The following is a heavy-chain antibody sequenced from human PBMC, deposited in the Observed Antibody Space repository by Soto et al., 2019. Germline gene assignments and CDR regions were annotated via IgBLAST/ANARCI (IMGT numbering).Heavy chain of an antibody. V-gene: IGHV4-59*01. CDR1: GGSISSYY. CDR3: ARSPLYCGGDCYPHYFDY. CDR2: IYYSGST. J-gene: IGHJ4*02. D-gene: IGHD2-21*02. Sequence: SETLSLTCTVSGGSISSYYWSWIRQPPGKGLEWIGYIYYSGSTNYNPSLKSRVTISVDTSKNQFSLKLSSVTAADTAVYYCARSPLYCGGDCYPHYFDYWGQGTLVTSPQ.